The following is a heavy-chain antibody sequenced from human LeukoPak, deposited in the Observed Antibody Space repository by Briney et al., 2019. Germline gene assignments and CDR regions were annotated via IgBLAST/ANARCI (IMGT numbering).Heavy chain of an antibody. D-gene: IGHD5-18*01. Sequence: SVKVSCKASGYTFTSYGISWVRQAPGQGLEWMGWISAYNGNTNYAQKRQGRVTMTTDTSTSTAYKELRSLRSDDTAVYYCARDGRYSYGLDDAFDIWGQGTMVTVSS. CDR3: ARDGRYSYGLDDAFDI. V-gene: IGHV1-18*01. CDR2: ISAYNGNT. CDR1: GYTFTSYG. J-gene: IGHJ3*02.